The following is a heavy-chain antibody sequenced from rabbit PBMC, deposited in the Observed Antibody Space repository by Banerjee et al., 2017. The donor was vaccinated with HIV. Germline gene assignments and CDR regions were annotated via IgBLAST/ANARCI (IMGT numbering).Heavy chain of an antibody. Sequence: EQLVESGGGLVQPGGSLKLSCKASGFDFSSYGVSWVRQAPGKGLEWIGYIDPVFGSTYYASWVNGRFTISSHNAQNTLYLQLNSLTAADTATYFCARDYVGYIGYGYYFNLWGQGTLVTVS. CDR2: IDPVFGST. V-gene: IGHV1S47*01. CDR1: GFDFSSYG. J-gene: IGHJ4*01. D-gene: IGHD6-1*01. CDR3: ARDYVGYIGYGYYFNL.